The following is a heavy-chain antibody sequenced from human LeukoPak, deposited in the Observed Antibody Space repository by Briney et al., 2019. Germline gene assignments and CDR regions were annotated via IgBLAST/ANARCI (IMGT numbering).Heavy chain of an antibody. CDR2: ISGSGGST. D-gene: IGHD3-9*01. V-gene: IGHV3-23*01. Sequence: PGGSLRLSCAASGFTFSSYAMSWVRQAPGEGLEWVSAISGSGGSTYYADSVKGRFTISRDNSKNTLYLQLNSLKAEDTAVYYCAEVLSLIFWSFDYWGQGILVTVSS. CDR3: AEVLSLIFWSFDY. J-gene: IGHJ4*02. CDR1: GFTFSSYA.